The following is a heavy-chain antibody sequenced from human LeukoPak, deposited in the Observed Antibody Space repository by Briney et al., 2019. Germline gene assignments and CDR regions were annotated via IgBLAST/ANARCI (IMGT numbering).Heavy chain of an antibody. V-gene: IGHV1-69*05. CDR1: GGTFSSYA. CDR2: IIPIFGTA. CDR3: ARVGETQYSYAEGDYFDY. J-gene: IGHJ4*02. D-gene: IGHD5-18*01. Sequence: LVKVSCKASGGTFSSYAISWVRQAPGQGLEWMGGIIPIFGTANYAQKFQGRVTITTDESTSTAYMELSSLRSEDTAVYYCARVGETQYSYAEGDYFDYWGQGTLVTVSS.